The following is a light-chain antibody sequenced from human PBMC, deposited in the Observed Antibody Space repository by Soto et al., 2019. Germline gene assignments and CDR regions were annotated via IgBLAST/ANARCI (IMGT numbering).Light chain of an antibody. CDR1: SSNIGSNY. Sequence: QPVLTQPPSASGTPGQRVTISCSGSSSNIGSNYVYWYQQLPGTAPKLLIYRNNQRPSGVPDRFSGSKSGPSASLAISGVRSEDEADYYCTAWDDTLRGPLFGGGTKVTVL. CDR2: RNN. J-gene: IGLJ2*01. CDR3: TAWDDTLRGPL. V-gene: IGLV1-47*01.